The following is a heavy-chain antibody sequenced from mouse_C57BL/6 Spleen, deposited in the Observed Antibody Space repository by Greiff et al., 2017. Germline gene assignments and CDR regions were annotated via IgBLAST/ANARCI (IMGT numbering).Heavy chain of an antibody. CDR2: INPSRGYT. CDR1: GYTFTSYT. CDR3: ARFDNEDYAMDY. V-gene: IGHV1-4*01. Sequence: QVQLQHSGAELARPGASVKMSCKASGYTFTSYTMHWVKQRPGQGLEWIGYINPSRGYTKYNQKFKDKSTLTADKSSSTAYMQLSSLTSEDSAVYYCARFDNEDYAMDYWGQGTSVTVSS. J-gene: IGHJ4*01.